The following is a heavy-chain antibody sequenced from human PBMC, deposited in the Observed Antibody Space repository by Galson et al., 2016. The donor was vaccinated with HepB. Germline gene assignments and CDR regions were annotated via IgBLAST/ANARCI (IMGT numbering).Heavy chain of an antibody. CDR2: INAGNGNT. V-gene: IGHV1-3*01. Sequence: SVKVSCKASGHNFYSFAIYWVRQAPGQRPEWMGWINAGNGNTIYSHIFKGRVTFTRDTSANTVYMELSSLTSEDTAIYYCARRYCSGGSCLPDPWGQGTLVTVSS. CDR1: GHNFYSFA. D-gene: IGHD2-15*01. CDR3: ARRYCSGGSCLPDP. J-gene: IGHJ5*02.